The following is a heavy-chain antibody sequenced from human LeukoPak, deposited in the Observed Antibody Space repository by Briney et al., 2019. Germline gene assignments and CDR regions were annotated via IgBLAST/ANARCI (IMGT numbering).Heavy chain of an antibody. D-gene: IGHD7-27*01. CDR3: AKDGGPGDLISFDAFDI. CDR2: ISYDGSNK. V-gene: IGHV3-30*18. CDR1: GFTFSSYG. Sequence: GGSLRLSCAASGFTFSSYGIHWVRKAPGKGLEWVALISYDGSNKYYADSVKGRFTISRDNSKNTLYLQMNSLRPEDTAVYYCAKDGGPGDLISFDAFDIWGQGTMVTVSS. J-gene: IGHJ3*02.